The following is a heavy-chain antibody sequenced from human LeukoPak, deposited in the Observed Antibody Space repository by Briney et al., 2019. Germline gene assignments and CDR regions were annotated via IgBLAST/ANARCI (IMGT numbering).Heavy chain of an antibody. CDR1: GFTFNSYE. CDR2: ISRSGDTM. D-gene: IGHD3-10*01. Sequence: PGGSLRLSCVASGFTFNSYEMNWIRQAPGKGLEWISYISRSGDTMYYADSVKGRFTISRDNAKNSMYLQMSSLRAEDTAVYFCARARGPAYYYGLDVWGQGTTVTVS. J-gene: IGHJ6*02. CDR3: ARARGPAYYYGLDV. V-gene: IGHV3-48*03.